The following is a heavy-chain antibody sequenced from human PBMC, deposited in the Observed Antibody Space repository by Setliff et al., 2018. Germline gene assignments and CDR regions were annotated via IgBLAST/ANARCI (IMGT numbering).Heavy chain of an antibody. Sequence: GESLTISCKGSGYSFTSHWIGWVRQMPGKGLELMGIIYPRDSDTRYSPSFQGQVTISADKSITTAYLQWSRLKVSDSGIYYCARGRRDGYKAGFDPWGQGTLVTVS. CDR2: IYPRDSDT. D-gene: IGHD5-12*01. CDR1: GYSFTSHW. J-gene: IGHJ5*02. CDR3: ARGRRDGYKAGFDP. V-gene: IGHV5-51*01.